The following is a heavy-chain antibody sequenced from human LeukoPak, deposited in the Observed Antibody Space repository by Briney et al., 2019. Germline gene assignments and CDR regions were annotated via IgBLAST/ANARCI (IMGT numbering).Heavy chain of an antibody. D-gene: IGHD6-19*01. J-gene: IGHJ6*02. Sequence: GGSLRLSCAASGFTFSSYAMGWVRQAPGKGLEWVSAISGSGGSTYYADSVKGRFTISRDNSKNTLYLQMNSLRAEDTAVYYCAKFIRLDYYYYGMDVWGQGTTVTVSS. CDR3: AKFIRLDYYYYGMDV. V-gene: IGHV3-23*01. CDR1: GFTFSSYA. CDR2: ISGSGGST.